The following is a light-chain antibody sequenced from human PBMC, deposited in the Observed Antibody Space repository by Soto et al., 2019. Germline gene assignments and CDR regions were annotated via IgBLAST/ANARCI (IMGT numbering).Light chain of an antibody. CDR2: WAS. Sequence: DIVMTQSPDSLAVSLGERATINCKSSQSVLYSSNNKNYLAWYQHKPGQPPKLLIYWASTRESGVPDRFSGSGSGTDFTLTISSLQAEDVAGYHCQQYDSIPRTFGQGTKVEI. CDR3: QQYDSIPRT. J-gene: IGKJ1*01. V-gene: IGKV4-1*01. CDR1: QSVLYSSNNKNY.